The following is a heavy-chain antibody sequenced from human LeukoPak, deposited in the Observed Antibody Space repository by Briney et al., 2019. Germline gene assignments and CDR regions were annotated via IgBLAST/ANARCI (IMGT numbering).Heavy chain of an antibody. J-gene: IGHJ4*02. CDR3: ARGGATTIPFDY. Sequence: TGGSLRLSCAASGFTFSSYAMSWVRQAPGKGLEWVSYISSSGSTIYYADSVKGRFTISRDNAKNSLYLQMNSLRAEDTAVYYCARGGATTIPFDYWGQGTLVTVSS. D-gene: IGHD1-26*01. CDR1: GFTFSSYA. V-gene: IGHV3-48*04. CDR2: ISSSGSTI.